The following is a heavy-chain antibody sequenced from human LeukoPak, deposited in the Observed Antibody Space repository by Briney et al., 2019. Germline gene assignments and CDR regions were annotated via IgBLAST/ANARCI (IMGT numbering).Heavy chain of an antibody. V-gene: IGHV4-39*02. CDR1: GGSISSSSYY. Sequence: SETLSLTCTVSGGSISSSSYYWGWIRQPPGKGLEWIGSIYYSGSTYYNPSLKSRVTISVDTSKNQFSLKLNSVTAADTAVYYCARDYGGYGRFDFWGQGTLVTVSS. D-gene: IGHD5-12*01. CDR2: IYYSGST. CDR3: ARDYGGYGRFDF. J-gene: IGHJ4*02.